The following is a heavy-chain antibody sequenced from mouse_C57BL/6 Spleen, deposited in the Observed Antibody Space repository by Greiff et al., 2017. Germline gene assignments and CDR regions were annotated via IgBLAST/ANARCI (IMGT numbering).Heavy chain of an antibody. J-gene: IGHJ3*01. CDR1: GFNIKDYY. V-gene: IGHV14-2*01. CDR2: IDPEDGET. D-gene: IGHD1-1*01. CDR3: ARSDYYGSSYGWFAY. Sequence: VHVKQSGAELVKPGASVKLSCTASGFNIKDYYMHWVKQRTEQGLEWIGRIDPEDGETKYAPKFQGKATITADTSSNTAYLQLSSLTSEDTAVYYCARSDYYGSSYGWFAYWGQGTLVTVSA.